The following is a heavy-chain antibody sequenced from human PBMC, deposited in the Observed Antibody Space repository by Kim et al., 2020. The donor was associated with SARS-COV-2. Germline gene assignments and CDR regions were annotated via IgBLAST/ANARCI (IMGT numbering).Heavy chain of an antibody. J-gene: IGHJ6*01. Sequence: SETLSLTCTVSGDSIGSNSYYWGWVRQPPGKGLEWIANVFYTGTTFYNPSLKSRVTMSVDTSKNQFSLRLTSVTAADTAVYYCATWPLMVRGIPYYYYG. CDR2: VFYTGTT. D-gene: IGHD3-10*01. CDR1: GDSIGSNSYY. CDR3: ATWPLMVRGIPYYYYG. V-gene: IGHV4-39*01.